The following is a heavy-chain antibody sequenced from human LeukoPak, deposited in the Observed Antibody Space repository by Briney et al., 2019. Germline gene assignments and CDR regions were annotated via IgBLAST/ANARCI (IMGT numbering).Heavy chain of an antibody. CDR1: GGSFSRYY. J-gene: IGHJ5*02. CDR3: AREGSYDTDWFDP. D-gene: IGHD3-9*01. CDR2: INHSGST. Sequence: SETLSLTCAVNGGSFSRYYWSWIRQPPGKGLEWIGEINHSGSTNYNPSLKSRVTISVDTSKNQFSLKLNSVTAADTAIYYCAREGSYDTDWFDPWGQGTLVTVSS. V-gene: IGHV4-34*01.